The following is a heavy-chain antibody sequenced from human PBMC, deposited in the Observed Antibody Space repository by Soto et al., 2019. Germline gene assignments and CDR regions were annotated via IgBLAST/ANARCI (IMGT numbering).Heavy chain of an antibody. V-gene: IGHV4-31*03. Sequence: SETLSLTCTVSGGSISSGGYYWSWIRQHPGKGLEWIGYIYYSGSTYYNPSLKSRVTISVDTSKNQFSLKLSSVTAADTAVYYCARVQLALFDYWGQGTLVTVSS. CDR1: GGSISSGGYY. D-gene: IGHD6-6*01. J-gene: IGHJ4*02. CDR3: ARVQLALFDY. CDR2: IYYSGST.